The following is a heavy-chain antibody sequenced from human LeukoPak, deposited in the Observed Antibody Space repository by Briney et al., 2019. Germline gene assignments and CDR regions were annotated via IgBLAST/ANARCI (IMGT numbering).Heavy chain of an antibody. V-gene: IGHV4-38-2*02. CDR3: ARDGGYSSDY. D-gene: IGHD5-18*01. CDR2: IYHSGST. CDR1: GYSISSGYY. Sequence: SGTLSLTCTVSGYSISSGYYWGWIRQPPGKGLEWIGSIYHSGSTYYNPSLKSRVTISVDTSKNQFSLKLSSVTAADTAVYYCARDGGYSSDYWGQGTLVTVSS. J-gene: IGHJ4*02.